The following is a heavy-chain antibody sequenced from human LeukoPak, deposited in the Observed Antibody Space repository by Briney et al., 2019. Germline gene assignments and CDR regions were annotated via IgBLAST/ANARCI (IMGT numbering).Heavy chain of an antibody. CDR3: ARLTGPIGP. CDR2: FYTGGSI. Sequence: GGSLRLSCAASGFTVSSNYMSWVRQAPGKGLEWVSVFYTGGSIYYADSVKGRFTISRDNSKNTMFLHMNNLRLEDTAVYYCARLTGPIGPWGQGTLVTVSS. D-gene: IGHD3-10*01. CDR1: GFTVSSNY. V-gene: IGHV3-53*01. J-gene: IGHJ5*02.